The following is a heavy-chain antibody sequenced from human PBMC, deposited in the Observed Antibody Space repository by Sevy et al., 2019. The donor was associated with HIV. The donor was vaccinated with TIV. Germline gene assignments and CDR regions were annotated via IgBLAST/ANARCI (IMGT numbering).Heavy chain of an antibody. CDR2: INQDGSEK. J-gene: IGHJ4*02. CDR3: VRGNDGWDY. Sequence: GGSLRLSCTASGFNFNSHWMIWVRQAPGKGLEWVANINQDGSEKYYVDSVKGRFTISRDNAKNSLYLQMNSLRGEDTAIYYCVRGNDGWDYWGQGTLVTVSS. CDR1: GFNFNSHW. D-gene: IGHD6-19*01. V-gene: IGHV3-7*01.